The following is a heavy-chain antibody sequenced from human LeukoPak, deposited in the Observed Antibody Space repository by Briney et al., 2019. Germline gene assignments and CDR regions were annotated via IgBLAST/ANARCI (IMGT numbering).Heavy chain of an antibody. J-gene: IGHJ6*02. V-gene: IGHV5-51*01. CDR3: AREAVATLYGMDV. D-gene: IGHD5-12*01. Sequence: GESLKISCKGSGYSFTSYWIGWVRQMPGKGLEWMGIIYPGDSDTRYSPSFQGQVTISADKSISTAYLQWSSLKASDTAMYYCAREAVATLYGMDVWGQGTTVTVSS. CDR2: IYPGDSDT. CDR1: GYSFTSYW.